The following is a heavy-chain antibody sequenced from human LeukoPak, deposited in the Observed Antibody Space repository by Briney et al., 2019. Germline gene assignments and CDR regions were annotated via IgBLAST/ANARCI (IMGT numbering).Heavy chain of an antibody. D-gene: IGHD3-22*01. V-gene: IGHV3-7*01. J-gene: IGHJ4*02. Sequence: PGGSLRLSCAASGFTFSGFWMTWVRQAPGKGLEWVSNIKQDGSEKYYVDSVKGRFTVSRDNANNSLFLQMNSLRGDDAAVYYCAREPLDTSGYYYGTLDYWGQGTLVTVSS. CDR1: GFTFSGFW. CDR2: IKQDGSEK. CDR3: AREPLDTSGYYYGTLDY.